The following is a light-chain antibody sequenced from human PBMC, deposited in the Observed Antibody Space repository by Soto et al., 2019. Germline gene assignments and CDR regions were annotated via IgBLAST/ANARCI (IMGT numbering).Light chain of an antibody. J-gene: IGLJ2*01. CDR2: QVS. Sequence: QSVLTQPPSASGSPGQSVTISCTGTSGDVGAYNYVSWYQQHPGKAPKLMIYQVSQRPSGVPDRFSGSKSGNTASLTVSGLQAEDEADYYCCSYTGDNSVVFGGGTKVTVL. V-gene: IGLV2-8*01. CDR3: CSYTGDNSVV. CDR1: SGDVGAYNY.